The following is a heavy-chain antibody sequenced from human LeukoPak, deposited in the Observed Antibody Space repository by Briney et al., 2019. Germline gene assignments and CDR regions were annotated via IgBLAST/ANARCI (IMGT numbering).Heavy chain of an antibody. V-gene: IGHV3-23*01. CDR1: GFTFSSYA. D-gene: IGHD3-16*01. CDR3: AKASKGGVHLTFDS. CDR2: VSGSGDTN. Sequence: PGGTLRLSCAASGFTFSSYAMNWVRQAPGKGLEWVSAVSGSGDTNYYADSVKGRFTISRDNSKNTLFLQMNSLRAEDTAVYYCAKASKGGVHLTFDSWGQGTLVTVSS. J-gene: IGHJ4*02.